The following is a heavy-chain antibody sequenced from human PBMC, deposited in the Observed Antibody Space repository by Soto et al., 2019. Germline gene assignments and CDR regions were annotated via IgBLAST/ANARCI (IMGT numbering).Heavy chain of an antibody. CDR2: ISYDGSNK. CDR1: GLTFSSYA. D-gene: IGHD3-3*01. V-gene: IGHV3-30-3*01. CDR3: ARSSMYYDFWSGYYFGYGMDV. J-gene: IGHJ6*02. Sequence: GGSLRLSCAASGLTFSSYAMHWVRQAPGKGLEWVAVISYDGSNKYYADSVKGRFTISRDNSKNTLYLQMNSLRAEDTAVYYCARSSMYYDFWSGYYFGYGMDVWGQGTTVTVSS.